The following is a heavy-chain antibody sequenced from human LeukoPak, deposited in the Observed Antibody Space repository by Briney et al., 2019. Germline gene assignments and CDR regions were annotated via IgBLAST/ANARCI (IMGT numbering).Heavy chain of an antibody. CDR1: GGSLSGYY. CDR3: ARGNLVAVALLPYYFDY. Sequence: SETLSLTCAVYGGSLSGYYWSWIRQPPGKGLECIGEINHSGSTNYNPSLKSRVTISVDTSKNQFSLKLSSVTAADTAVYYCARGNLVAVALLPYYFDYWGQGTLVTVSS. D-gene: IGHD6-19*01. V-gene: IGHV4-34*01. CDR2: INHSGST. J-gene: IGHJ4*02.